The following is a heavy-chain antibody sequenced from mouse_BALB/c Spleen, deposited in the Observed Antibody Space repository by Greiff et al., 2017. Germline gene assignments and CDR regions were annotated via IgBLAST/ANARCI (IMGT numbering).Heavy chain of an antibody. CDR3: ARDDSYAMDY. Sequence: QLQQSGPGLVKPSQSLSLTCTVTGYSITSDYAWNWIRQFPGNKLEWMGYISYSGSTSYNPSLKSRISITRDTSKNQFFLQLNSVTTEDTATYYCARDDSYAMDYWGQGTSVTVSS. CDR2: ISYSGST. CDR1: GYSITSDYA. V-gene: IGHV3-2*02. J-gene: IGHJ4*01.